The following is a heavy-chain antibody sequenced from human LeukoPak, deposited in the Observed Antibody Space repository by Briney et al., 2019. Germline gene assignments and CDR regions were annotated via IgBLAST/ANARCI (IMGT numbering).Heavy chain of an antibody. D-gene: IGHD3-10*01. CDR1: GFTFNYYA. V-gene: IGHV3-23*01. J-gene: IGHJ4*02. CDR2: ILGGGVTT. Sequence: PGGSLRLSCAASGFTFNYYAMNWVRQAPGKGLEWVSAILGGGVTTSYADSVKGRFTISRDNSKNTLYLQMNSLRAEDTAVYYCAKDLVSQRGVGSSEKVDYWGQGTLVTVSS. CDR3: AKDLVSQRGVGSSEKVDY.